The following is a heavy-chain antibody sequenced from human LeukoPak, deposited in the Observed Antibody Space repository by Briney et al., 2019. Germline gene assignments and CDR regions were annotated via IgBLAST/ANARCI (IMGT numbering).Heavy chain of an antibody. D-gene: IGHD6-19*01. J-gene: IGHJ4*02. Sequence: GGSLRLSCAASGFTFSSYSMNWVRQAPGKGLECVSSISSSSSSIYYADSVKGRFTISRDNAKKSMFLQMNSPRTEETAVYICVRWGVEAGMDYWGQGTLVTVSS. CDR1: GFTFSSYS. V-gene: IGHV3-21*01. CDR2: ISSSSSSI. CDR3: VRWGVEAGMDY.